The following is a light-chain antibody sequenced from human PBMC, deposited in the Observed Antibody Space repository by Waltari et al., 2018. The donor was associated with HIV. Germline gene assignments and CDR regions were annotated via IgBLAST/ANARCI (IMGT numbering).Light chain of an antibody. Sequence: QSALTKSRSVSGSPGQSITNPCTGTTNDVGAYNYVSWYPQHPGRSPKLLIFDLMKRPSGVPDRFSGSKSGNTASLTISGLQAEDEADYYCCSSAGKYTFVFGTGTKVTVL. CDR2: DLM. CDR1: TNDVGAYNY. V-gene: IGLV2-11*01. CDR3: CSSAGKYTFV. J-gene: IGLJ1*01.